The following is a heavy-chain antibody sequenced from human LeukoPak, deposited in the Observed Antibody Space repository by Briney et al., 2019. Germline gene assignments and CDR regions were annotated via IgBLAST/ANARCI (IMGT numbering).Heavy chain of an antibody. V-gene: IGHV4-59*11. J-gene: IGHJ4*02. CDR2: IYYSGST. CDR1: GGSISSHY. D-gene: IGHD3-22*01. CDR3: ARGGGVTYYDSTGYLWYFDY. Sequence: SETLSLTCTVSGGSISSHYWSWIRQPPGKGLEWIGYIYYSGSTKFNPSLKSRVTISVDTSKNQFSLKLSSVAAADTAVYHCARGGGVTYYDSTGYLWYFDYWGQGTLVTVSS.